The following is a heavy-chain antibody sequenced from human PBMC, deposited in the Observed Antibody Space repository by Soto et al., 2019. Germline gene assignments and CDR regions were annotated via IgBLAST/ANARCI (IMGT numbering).Heavy chain of an antibody. CDR1: GYTFTGYY. Sequence: ASVKVSCKVSGYTFTGYYMHWVRQAPGQGLEWMGWINPNSGGTNYAQKFQGRVTMTRDTSISTAYMELSRLRSDDTAVYYCARGVVGVYDFWSGHYGMDVWGQGTTVTVSS. CDR3: ARGVVGVYDFWSGHYGMDV. CDR2: INPNSGGT. J-gene: IGHJ6*02. D-gene: IGHD3-3*01. V-gene: IGHV1-2*02.